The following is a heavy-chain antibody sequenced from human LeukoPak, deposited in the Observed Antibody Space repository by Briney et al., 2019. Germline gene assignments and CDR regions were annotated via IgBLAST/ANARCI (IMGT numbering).Heavy chain of an antibody. CDR2: VGGSGGNT. D-gene: IGHD6-13*01. Sequence: PGGSLRLSCAASGFTFSSYAMSWVRQAPGKGLEWVSAVGGSGGNTYYADSVKGRFTVSRDNSKNTLYLQMNSLRAEDTAVYYCARESGIAAALDLWGQGTLVTVSS. CDR3: ARESGIAAALDL. CDR1: GFTFSSYA. J-gene: IGHJ5*02. V-gene: IGHV3-23*01.